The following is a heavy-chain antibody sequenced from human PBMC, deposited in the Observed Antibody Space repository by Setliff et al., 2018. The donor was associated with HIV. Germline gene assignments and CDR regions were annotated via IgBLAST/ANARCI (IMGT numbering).Heavy chain of an antibody. V-gene: IGHV1-18*01. CDR2: MSDYNRNT. J-gene: IGHJ5*02. CDR1: GYSLTSFG. Sequence: GASVKVSCKASGYSLTSFGISWVRQAPGQGLEWGGWMSDYNRNTEHAEKFRGRVTLTKDISTSTAYMELRSLRLDDTAVYYCARRADWFDLWGQGTLVTVSS. CDR3: ARRADWFDL.